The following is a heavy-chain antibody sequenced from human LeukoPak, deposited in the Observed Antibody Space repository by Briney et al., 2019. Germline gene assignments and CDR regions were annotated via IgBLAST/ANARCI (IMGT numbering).Heavy chain of an antibody. CDR3: ARTYYDFWSGYYTFDYYYYMDV. CDR1: GYTFTSYD. CDR2: MNPNSGNT. Sequence: ASVKVPCKASGYTFTSYDINWVRQATGQGLEWMGWMNPNSGNTGYAQKFQGRVTMTRNTSISTAYMELSSLRSEDTAVYYCARTYYDFWSGYYTFDYYYYMDVWGKGTTVTVSS. V-gene: IGHV1-8*01. D-gene: IGHD3-3*01. J-gene: IGHJ6*03.